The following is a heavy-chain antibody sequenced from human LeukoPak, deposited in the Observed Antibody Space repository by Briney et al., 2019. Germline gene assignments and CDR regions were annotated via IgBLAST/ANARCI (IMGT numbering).Heavy chain of an antibody. CDR2: IIPIFETS. CDR1: GGTFSNYA. J-gene: IGHJ5*02. D-gene: IGHD3-3*01. V-gene: IGHV1-69*06. CDR3: AREAITIFGVVRTQTTYGPHRFDP. Sequence: ASVKVSCKASGGTFSNYAISWVRQAPGQGLEWMGGIIPIFETSNYVQKFQDRVTITADKSTSTAYMELSSLRSEDTAVYYCAREAITIFGVVRTQTTYGPHRFDPWGQGTLVTVSS.